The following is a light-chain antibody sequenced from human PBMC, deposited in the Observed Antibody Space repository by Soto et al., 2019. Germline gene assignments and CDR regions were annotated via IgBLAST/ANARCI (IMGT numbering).Light chain of an antibody. CDR2: EVS. J-gene: IGLJ3*02. CDR1: SSDVGGYNY. Sequence: QSALTQPASVSGSPGQSITISCTGTSSDVGGYNYVSWYQQHPGKAPKLMIYEVSRRPPGVSNRFFGSKSGITASLTISGLQTEDEADYYCSSYTSTSTLVFGGGTQLTVL. CDR3: SSYTSTSTLV. V-gene: IGLV2-14*01.